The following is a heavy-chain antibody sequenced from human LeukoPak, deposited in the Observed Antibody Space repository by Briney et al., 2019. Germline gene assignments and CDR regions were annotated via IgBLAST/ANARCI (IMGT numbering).Heavy chain of an antibody. CDR3: ARQISGNKDY. D-gene: IGHD1/OR15-1a*01. CDR1: GVSISGYY. Sequence: SETLSLTCTVSGVSISGYYWIWIRQSPGRGLEYIGSIFYRESFSYDGTTFYNPSLQSRVTISVDTSKNAFSLRLTSVTAADTAVYFCARQISGNKDYWGQGTLVTVSS. CDR2: IFYRESFSYDGTT. J-gene: IGHJ4*02. V-gene: IGHV4-59*08.